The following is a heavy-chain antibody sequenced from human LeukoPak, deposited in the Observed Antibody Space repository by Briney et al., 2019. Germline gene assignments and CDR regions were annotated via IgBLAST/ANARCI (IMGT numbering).Heavy chain of an antibody. Sequence: SQTLSLTCAISGDSVSSNSVTWNWIRQSPSRGLEWLGGAYYRSTWYNDYAVSVRGRITVNPDTSKNQFSLHLNSVTPEDTAVYYCARRLTQYDCFDPWGQGILVTVSS. J-gene: IGHJ5*02. CDR2: AYYRSTWYN. CDR3: ARRLTQYDCFDP. D-gene: IGHD2-2*01. V-gene: IGHV6-1*01. CDR1: GDSVSSNSVT.